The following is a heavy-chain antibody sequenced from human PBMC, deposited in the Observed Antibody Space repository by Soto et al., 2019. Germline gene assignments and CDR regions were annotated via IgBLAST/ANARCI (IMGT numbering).Heavy chain of an antibody. J-gene: IGHJ4*02. V-gene: IGHV1-18*01. CDR2: ISAYNGNT. CDR3: ARTRLSITMIVVVMDSDY. D-gene: IGHD3-22*01. Sequence: ASVKVSCKAFGYTFTSYGISWVRQAPGQGLEWRGWISAYNGNTNYAQKLQGRVTMTTDTSTSTAYMELRSLRSDDTAVYYCARTRLSITMIVVVMDSDYWGQGTLVTVSS. CDR1: GYTFTSYG.